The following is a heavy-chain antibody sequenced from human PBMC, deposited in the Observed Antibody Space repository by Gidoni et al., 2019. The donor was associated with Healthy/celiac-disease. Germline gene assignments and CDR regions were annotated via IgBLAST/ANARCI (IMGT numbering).Heavy chain of an antibody. V-gene: IGHV4-31*03. CDR1: GGSISSGGYY. CDR3: ARDVRVLNPGNDAFDI. J-gene: IGHJ3*02. Sequence: QVQLQESGPGLVKPSQTQSLTCTVSGGSISSGGYYWSWIRQHPGKGLEWIGYIYYSGSTYYNPSLKSRVTISVDTSKNQFSLKLSAVTAADTAVYYCARDVRVLNPGNDAFDIWGQGTMVTVSS. CDR2: IYYSGST.